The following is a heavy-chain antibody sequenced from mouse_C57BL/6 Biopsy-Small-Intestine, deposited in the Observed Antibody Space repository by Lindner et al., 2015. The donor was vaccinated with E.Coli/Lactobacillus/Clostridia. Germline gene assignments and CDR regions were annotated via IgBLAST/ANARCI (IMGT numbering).Heavy chain of an antibody. V-gene: IGHV1-9*01. CDR3: ARYDYGGWFSY. J-gene: IGHJ3*01. Sequence: VQLQESGAELVKPGASVKLSCKASGYTFSSYWMHWVKQRPGHGLEWIGEILPGSDDTNFNEKFKGKASFTAVTSSNTAYMQLRSLTSEDSAIYYCARYDYGGWFSYWGQGTLVTVSA. D-gene: IGHD2-4*01. CDR1: GYTFSSYW. CDR2: ILPGSDDT.